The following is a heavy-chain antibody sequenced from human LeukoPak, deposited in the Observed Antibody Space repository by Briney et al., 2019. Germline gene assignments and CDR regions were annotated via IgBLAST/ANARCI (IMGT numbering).Heavy chain of an antibody. CDR1: GGSFSGHY. D-gene: IGHD3-22*01. Sequence: KTSETLSLTCAVYGGSFSGHYWSWIRQPPGKGLEWIGEINHSGSTNYNPSLKRRVTISIDTSKNQFSLKLSAVTAADTAVYYCARVDSSSQFERFDPWGQGTLVIASS. J-gene: IGHJ5*02. CDR2: INHSGST. V-gene: IGHV4-34*01. CDR3: ARVDSSSQFERFDP.